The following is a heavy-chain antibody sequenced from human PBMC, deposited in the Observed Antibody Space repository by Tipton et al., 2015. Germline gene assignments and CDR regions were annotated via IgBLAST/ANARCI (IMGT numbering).Heavy chain of an antibody. Sequence: TLSLTCTVSGGSISSYYWSWIRQPPGKGLEWIGYIYYSGSTNYNPSLKSRVTISVDTPKNQFSLKLSSVTAADTAVYYCARAGGYSYGFDYWGQGTLVTVSP. CDR1: GGSISSYY. CDR3: ARAGGYSYGFDY. V-gene: IGHV4-59*01. D-gene: IGHD5-18*01. J-gene: IGHJ4*02. CDR2: IYYSGST.